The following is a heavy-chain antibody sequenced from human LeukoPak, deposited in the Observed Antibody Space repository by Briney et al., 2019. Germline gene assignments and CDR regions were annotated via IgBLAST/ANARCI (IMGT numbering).Heavy chain of an antibody. Sequence: SQTLSLTCTVSGGSISSGGYYWSWIRQHPGKGLEWIGYIYYSGSTYYNPSLKSRVTISVDTSKNQFSLKLSSVTAADTAVYYCARTTYYYDSSGYYYVYYFDYWGQGTLVTVSS. V-gene: IGHV4-31*03. J-gene: IGHJ4*02. CDR1: GGSISSGGYY. CDR2: IYYSGST. CDR3: ARTTYYYDSSGYYYVYYFDY. D-gene: IGHD3-22*01.